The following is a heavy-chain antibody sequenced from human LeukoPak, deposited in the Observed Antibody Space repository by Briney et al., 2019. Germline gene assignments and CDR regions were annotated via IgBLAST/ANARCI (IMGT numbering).Heavy chain of an antibody. J-gene: IGHJ4*01. D-gene: IGHD6-19*01. CDR2: LSGSGITT. CDR3: AKGIYSSGWSYFDY. CDR1: GFTFSNSA. Sequence: GGSLRLPCAASGFTFSNSAMSWVRQAPGKGLGWVSTLSGSGITTYYADSVKGRFTISRDNSKNTLYLQMNSLRAEDTAVYYWAKGIYSSGWSYFDYWGHGTLVTVSS. V-gene: IGHV3-23*01.